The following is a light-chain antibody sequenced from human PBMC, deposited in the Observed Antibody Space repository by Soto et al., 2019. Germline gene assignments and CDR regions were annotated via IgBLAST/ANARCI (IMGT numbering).Light chain of an antibody. CDR1: SGHSSYA. Sequence: QPVLTQSPSASASLGASVKLTCTLSSGHSSYAIAWHQQQPEKGPRYLMKLNNDGSHSKGDGIPDRFSGSSSGAERYLTISSLQSEDEADYYCQTWGTGTWVFGGGTKRPS. CDR2: LNNDGSH. CDR3: QTWGTGTWV. V-gene: IGLV4-69*01. J-gene: IGLJ3*02.